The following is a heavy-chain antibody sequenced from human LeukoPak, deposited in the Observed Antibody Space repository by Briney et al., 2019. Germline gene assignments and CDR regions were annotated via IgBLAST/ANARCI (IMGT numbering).Heavy chain of an antibody. V-gene: IGHV3-74*01. CDR1: GFTFSSYS. Sequence: GGSLRLSCAASGFTFSSYSLNWVRQVPGKGLVWVSRINSDGTTTTYADSVKGRFTISRDNAKNTLYLQMNSLKAEDTAVYYCVRGLGDYWGQGNLVTVSS. J-gene: IGHJ4*02. CDR2: INSDGTTT. CDR3: VRGLGDY.